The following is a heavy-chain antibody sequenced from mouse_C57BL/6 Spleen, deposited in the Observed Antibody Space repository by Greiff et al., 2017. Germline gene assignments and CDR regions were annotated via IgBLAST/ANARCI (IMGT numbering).Heavy chain of an antibody. Sequence: EVQLQQSGAELVRPGASVKLSCTASGFNIKDDYMHWVKQRPEQGLEWIGWIDPENGDTEYASKFQGKATITADTSSNTAYLQLSILSSEDTAVYYCTISDGSSPFAYWGQGTLVTVSA. CDR2: IDPENGDT. D-gene: IGHD1-1*01. V-gene: IGHV14-4*01. CDR3: TISDGSSPFAY. J-gene: IGHJ3*01. CDR1: GFNIKDDY.